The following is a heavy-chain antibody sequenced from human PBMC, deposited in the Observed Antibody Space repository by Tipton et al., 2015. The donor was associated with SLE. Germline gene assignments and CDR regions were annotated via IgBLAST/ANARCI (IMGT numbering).Heavy chain of an antibody. CDR3: ASPIAGAFAI. CDR2: IFSSGST. CDR1: GGSITTSRYY. Sequence: TLSLTCTVSGGSITTSRYYCGWIRPPPGAGLEWIGRIFSSGSTYYNLSLKSRATISVDTTKNQFSLKLSSVTAADTAVYYCASPIAGAFAIWGQVTLVTVSS. J-gene: IGHJ3*02. D-gene: IGHD2-15*01. V-gene: IGHV4-39*07.